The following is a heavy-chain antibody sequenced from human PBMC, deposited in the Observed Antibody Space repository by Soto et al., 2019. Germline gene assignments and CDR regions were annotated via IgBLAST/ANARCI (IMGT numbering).Heavy chain of an antibody. CDR2: MNPNSGNT. J-gene: IGHJ6*03. D-gene: IGHD4-17*01. CDR3: AKVSPATVTHYYYYYYMDV. V-gene: IGHV1-8*01. CDR1: D. Sequence: DGNWMIKSTRQGLEWMGWMNPNSGNTGYAQKFQGRVTMTRNTSISTAYMELSSLRAEDTAVYYCAKVSPATVTHYYYYYYMDVWGKGTTVTVSS.